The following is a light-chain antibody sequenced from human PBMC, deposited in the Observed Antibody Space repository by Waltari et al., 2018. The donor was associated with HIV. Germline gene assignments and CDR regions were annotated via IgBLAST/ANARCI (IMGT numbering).Light chain of an antibody. Sequence: QSVLTQPPSASGTPGQRVTISCSGSSSNIGRNTVNWYQQLPGTAPKLLIYSNKRRPSGGPDRFSGSKSGTSASLAISGLQSEDEADYYCAAWDGSLNGHVVFGGGTKLTVL. CDR2: SNK. V-gene: IGLV1-44*01. J-gene: IGLJ2*01. CDR1: SSNIGRNT. CDR3: AAWDGSLNGHVV.